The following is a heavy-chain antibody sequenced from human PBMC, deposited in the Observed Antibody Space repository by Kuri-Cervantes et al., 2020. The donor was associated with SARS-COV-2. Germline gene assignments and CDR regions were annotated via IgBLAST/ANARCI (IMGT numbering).Heavy chain of an antibody. CDR3: AGVRLSEAVYQLPSWFDP. D-gene: IGHD2-2*01. J-gene: IGHJ5*02. Sequence: ASVPVSCKASGYDFTCDGTSWVRQAPGQGLEWMGWISAYNGNTNYAQKLQCRVTMTTDTSTSTAYMELRSLRSDDAAVYYFAGVRLSEAVYQLPSWFDPWGQGTLVTVSS. CDR2: ISAYNGNT. V-gene: IGHV1-18*01. CDR1: GYDFTCDG.